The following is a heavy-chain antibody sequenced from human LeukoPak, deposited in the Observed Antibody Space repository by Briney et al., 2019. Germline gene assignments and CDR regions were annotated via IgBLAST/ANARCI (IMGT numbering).Heavy chain of an antibody. CDR3: ARVRGGSGSRFDY. V-gene: IGHV4-34*01. CDR1: GGSFSGYY. J-gene: IGHJ4*02. CDR2: INHSGST. Sequence: PSETLSLTCAVYGGSFSGYYWSWIRQPPGKGLEWIGEINHSGSTNYNPSLKSRVTISVDTSKNQFSLKLSSVTAADTAVYYCARVRGGSGSRFDYWGQGTLVTVSS. D-gene: IGHD3-10*01.